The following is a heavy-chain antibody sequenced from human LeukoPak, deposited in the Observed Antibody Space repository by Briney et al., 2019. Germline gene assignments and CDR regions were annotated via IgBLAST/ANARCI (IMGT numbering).Heavy chain of an antibody. CDR2: IYYSGST. CDR3: ARDVKSLGGNSPGNYMDV. CDR1: GGSISSYY. D-gene: IGHD4-23*01. V-gene: IGHV4-59*01. J-gene: IGHJ6*03. Sequence: SETLSLTCTVSGGSISSYYWSWIRQPPGKGLEWIGYIYYSGSTNYNPSLKSRVTISVDTSKNQFSLKLSSVTAADTAVYYCARDVKSLGGNSPGNYMDVWGKGTTVTVSS.